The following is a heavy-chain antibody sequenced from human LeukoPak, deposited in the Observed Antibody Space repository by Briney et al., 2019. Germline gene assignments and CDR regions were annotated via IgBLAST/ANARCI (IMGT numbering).Heavy chain of an antibody. D-gene: IGHD1-26*01. CDR3: ASHSGNYYSPTPPYY. CDR2: ISYDGSNK. Sequence: GGSLRLSCAASGFTFSSYAMHWVRQAPGKGLEWVAVISYDGSNKYYADSVKGRFTISRDNSKNTLYLQMNSLRAEDTAVYYCASHSGNYYSPTPPYYWGQGTLVTVSS. V-gene: IGHV3-30*14. CDR1: GFTFSSYA. J-gene: IGHJ4*02.